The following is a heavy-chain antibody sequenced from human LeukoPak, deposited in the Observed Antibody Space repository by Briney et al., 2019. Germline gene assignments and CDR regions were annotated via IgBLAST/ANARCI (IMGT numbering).Heavy chain of an antibody. CDR1: GFTFDDYG. Sequence: GGSLRLSCAASGFTFDDYGMNWVRQAPGKGLEWVSSISSSSSYIYYADSVKGRFTISRDNAKNSLYLQMNSLRAEDTAVYYCARGRTYYYDSSGYYYFDYWGQGTLVTVSS. CDR3: ARGRTYYYDSSGYYYFDY. CDR2: ISSSSSYI. V-gene: IGHV3-21*01. D-gene: IGHD3-22*01. J-gene: IGHJ4*02.